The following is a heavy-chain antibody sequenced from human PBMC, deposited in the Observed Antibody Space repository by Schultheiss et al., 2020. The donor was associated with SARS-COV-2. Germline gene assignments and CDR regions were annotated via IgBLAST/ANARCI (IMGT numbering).Heavy chain of an antibody. CDR3: ARGTAIAVAYDY. CDR2: INHSGNT. J-gene: IGHJ4*02. CDR1: GGSISSYY. V-gene: IGHV4-34*01. D-gene: IGHD6-19*01. Sequence: SETLSLTCTVSGGSISSYYWNWVRQSPGKGLEWIGEINHSGNTNYNPSLKSRVTMSVDTSKNELSLKLSSVTAADTAVYYCARGTAIAVAYDYWGQGTLVTVSS.